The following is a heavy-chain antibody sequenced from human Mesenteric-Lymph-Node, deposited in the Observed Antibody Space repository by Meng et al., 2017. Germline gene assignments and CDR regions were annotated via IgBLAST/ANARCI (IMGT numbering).Heavy chain of an antibody. CDR2: INARGDNT. V-gene: IGHV3-23*01. CDR3: ARDLSPYDSSGYY. CDR1: GFTFSSYA. J-gene: IGHJ4*02. Sequence: GESLKISCAASGFTFSSYAMTWVRRAPGRGLEWVSAINARGDNTYYGDSVKGRFTISRDNSKNTLYLQMNSLRAEDTAVYYCARDLSPYDSSGYYWGQGTLVTVSS. D-gene: IGHD3-22*01.